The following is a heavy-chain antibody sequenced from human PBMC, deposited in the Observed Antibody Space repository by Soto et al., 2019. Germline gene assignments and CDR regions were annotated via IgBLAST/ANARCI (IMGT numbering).Heavy chain of an antibody. CDR2: IYTSGST. Sequence: SDTLSLTCTVSGGSISSYYWSWIRQPAGKGLEWIGRIYTSGSTNYNPSLKSRVTMSVDTSKNQFSLKLSSVTAADTAVYYGARGSLYTGYSSSWFADTFDYWGQGTLGTVSS. J-gene: IGHJ4*02. CDR3: ARGSLYTGYSSSWFADTFDY. CDR1: GGSISSYY. D-gene: IGHD6-13*01. V-gene: IGHV4-4*07.